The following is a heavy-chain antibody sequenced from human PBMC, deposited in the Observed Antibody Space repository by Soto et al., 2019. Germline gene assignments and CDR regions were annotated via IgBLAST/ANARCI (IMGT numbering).Heavy chain of an antibody. V-gene: IGHV5-51*01. D-gene: IGHD4-4*01. CDR3: ARHEQFYYYYYGMDV. CDR1: GYSFTTYW. CDR2: INPGDSDI. J-gene: IGHJ6*02. Sequence: GESLTISCKASGYSFTTYWIAWVRQMPGKGLEWMGIINPGDSDIRYSPSCQGQVTISADNSISTAYLQWSSLKASDTAMYYCARHEQFYYYYYGMDVWGQGTAVTVSS.